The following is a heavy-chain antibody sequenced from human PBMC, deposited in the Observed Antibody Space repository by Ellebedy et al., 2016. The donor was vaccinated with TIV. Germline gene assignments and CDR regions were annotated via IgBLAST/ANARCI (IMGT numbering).Heavy chain of an antibody. Sequence: PSETLSLTCTVSGGSISTYQWSWIRQPPGKGLELIGYIYNYGGSRYNPSLQSRVTISLDTSKNQFSLKLRSVTAADTAVYYCARTTGYIANDYWGQGTLVTVSP. CDR3: ARTTGYIANDY. CDR1: GGSISTYQ. J-gene: IGHJ4*02. V-gene: IGHV4-59*01. CDR2: IYNYGGS. D-gene: IGHD5-18*01.